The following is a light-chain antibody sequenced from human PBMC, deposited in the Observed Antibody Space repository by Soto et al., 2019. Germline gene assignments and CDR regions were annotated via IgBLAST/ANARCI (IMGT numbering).Light chain of an antibody. Sequence: DIQMTQSPSSLSASVGDRVTITCRASQSISNYLNWYQQKPGKAPKPLIYAASSLQSGVPSRFSGSGSGTDFTLTISSLQPEYFATYYCQQSYGSPPYTFGQGTKLEIK. J-gene: IGKJ2*01. CDR2: AAS. CDR3: QQSYGSPPYT. V-gene: IGKV1-39*01. CDR1: QSISNY.